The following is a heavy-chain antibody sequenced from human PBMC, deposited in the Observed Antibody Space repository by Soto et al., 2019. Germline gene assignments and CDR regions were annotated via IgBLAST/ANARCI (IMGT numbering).Heavy chain of an antibody. CDR1: GFTFSNFG. V-gene: IGHV3-30*18. CDR3: AEDQKEYCASGTYYVPYAMHV. D-gene: IGHD3-10*01. J-gene: IGHJ6*02. Sequence: QVQLVESGGGVVQPGRSLRLSCVASGFTFSNFGMHWVRQAPGKGLEWVALTSFDGNKNYDADDVKGRFYLSRANSKKTLYLPMNSRRAAETALYSCAEDQKEYCASGTYYVPYAMHVWGQGTKATVYS. CDR2: TSFDGNKN.